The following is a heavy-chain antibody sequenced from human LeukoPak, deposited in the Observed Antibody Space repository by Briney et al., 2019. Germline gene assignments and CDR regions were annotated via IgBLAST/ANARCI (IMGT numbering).Heavy chain of an antibody. Sequence: GGSLRLSCAASGFSVSNSAMSWVRQAPGKGLEWVSLIVASSGSTFYADSVKGRFTISRDSSKNTLYLQMNSLRAEDMAVYYCAKGAYDYIEMGYFDYWGQGTLVTVSS. V-gene: IGHV3-23*01. CDR1: GFSVSNSA. CDR3: AKGAYDYIEMGYFDY. CDR2: IVASSGST. D-gene: IGHD5-12*01. J-gene: IGHJ4*02.